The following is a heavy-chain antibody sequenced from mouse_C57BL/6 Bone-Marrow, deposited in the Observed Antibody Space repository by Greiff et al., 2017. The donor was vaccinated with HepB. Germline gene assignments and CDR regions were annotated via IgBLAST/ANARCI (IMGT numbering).Heavy chain of an antibody. J-gene: IGHJ4*01. V-gene: IGHV1-76*01. Sequence: QVQLQQSGAELVRPGASVKLSCKASGYTFTDYYINWVKQRPGQGLEWIARIYPGSGNTYYNEKFKGKATLTAEKSSSTAYMQLSSLTSEDSAVYFCARSHRIYYYGGAAMDYWGQGTSVTVSS. D-gene: IGHD1-1*01. CDR2: IYPGSGNT. CDR3: ARSHRIYYYGGAAMDY. CDR1: GYTFTDYY.